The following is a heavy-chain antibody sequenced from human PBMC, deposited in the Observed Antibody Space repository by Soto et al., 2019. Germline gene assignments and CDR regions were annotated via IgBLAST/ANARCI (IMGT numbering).Heavy chain of an antibody. CDR2: IRQDGNEK. J-gene: IGHJ6*03. D-gene: IGHD2-15*01. CDR1: GFTFSSYW. CDR3: VRGCGRAVCPYYLDV. V-gene: IGHV3-7*01. Sequence: PGGSLRLSCVASGFTFSSYWMTWLRLAPGTGLEWVATIRQDGNEKHHVETVKGRFAISRDNVENSLYLQMSSLRPDDTVVYYCVRGCGRAVCPYYLDVWGKGTTVTVSS.